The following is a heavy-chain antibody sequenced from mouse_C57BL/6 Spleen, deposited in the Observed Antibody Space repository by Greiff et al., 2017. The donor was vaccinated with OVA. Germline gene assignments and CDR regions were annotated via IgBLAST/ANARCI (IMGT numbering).Heavy chain of an antibody. Sequence: QVHVKQSGAELVKPGASVKLSCKASGYTFTEYTIHWVKQRSGQGLEWIGWFYPGSGSIKYNEKFKDKATLTADKSSSTVYMELSRLTSEDSAVYCCARHEERITTVVAPYFDYWGQGTTLTVSS. CDR1: GYTFTEYT. V-gene: IGHV1-62-2*01. CDR3: ARHEERITTVVAPYFDY. J-gene: IGHJ2*01. CDR2: FYPGSGSI. D-gene: IGHD1-1*01.